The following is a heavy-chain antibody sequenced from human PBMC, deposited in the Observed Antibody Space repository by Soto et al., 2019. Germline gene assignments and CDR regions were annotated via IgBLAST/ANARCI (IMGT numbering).Heavy chain of an antibody. J-gene: IGHJ6*02. V-gene: IGHV1-69*01. CDR1: GGTFSSYA. CDR3: EREGDRGYSYGYVDYYYYGMDV. D-gene: IGHD5-18*01. CDR2: IIPIFGTA. Sequence: QVQLVQSGAEVKKPGSSVKVSCKASGGTFSSYAISWVRQAPGQGLEWMGGIIPIFGTANYAQKFQGRVTITADESTSTAYMELSSLRSEDTAVYYCEREGDRGYSYGYVDYYYYGMDVWGQGTTVTVSS.